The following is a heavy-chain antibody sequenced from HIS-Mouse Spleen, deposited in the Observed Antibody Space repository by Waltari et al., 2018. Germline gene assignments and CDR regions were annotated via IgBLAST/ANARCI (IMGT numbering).Heavy chain of an antibody. CDR3: VVSGS. D-gene: IGHD1-26*01. V-gene: IGHV3-30*03. J-gene: IGHJ3*01. CDR2: SSYDGSNK. CDR1: GFTFSSYG. Sequence: QVQLVESGGGVVQPGRSLRLSCAASGFTFSSYGMHWVGQAPGKGLEWVAVSSYDGSNKYYADSVKGRFTISRDNSKNTLYLQMNSLRAEDTAVYYCVVSGSWGQGTMVTVSS.